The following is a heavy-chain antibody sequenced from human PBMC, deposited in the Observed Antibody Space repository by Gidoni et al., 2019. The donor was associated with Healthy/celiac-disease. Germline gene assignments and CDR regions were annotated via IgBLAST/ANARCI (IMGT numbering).Heavy chain of an antibody. Sequence: QVQLVQSGAEVKKPGASVKVSCKASGYTFTGYYLHWVRQAPGQGLEWMGRINPNSGGTNYAQKFQGRVTMTRDTSISTAYMELSRLRSDDTAVYYCARDRVLVVYAIPHNEWFDPWGQGTLVTVSS. CDR2: INPNSGGT. CDR1: GYTFTGYY. V-gene: IGHV1-2*06. D-gene: IGHD2-8*02. CDR3: ARDRVLVVYAIPHNEWFDP. J-gene: IGHJ5*02.